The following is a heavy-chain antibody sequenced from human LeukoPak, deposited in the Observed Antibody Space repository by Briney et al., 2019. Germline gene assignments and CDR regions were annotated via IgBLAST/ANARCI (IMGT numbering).Heavy chain of an antibody. D-gene: IGHD3-10*01. CDR1: GFTFKDYA. CDR2: ITWNSGGI. J-gene: IGHJ3*01. Sequence: GGSLRLSCAASGFTFKDYAMHWVRQAPGKVREGVSYITWNSGGIGYADSVKGRFTISRDNAKNFLYLQMNSLRVEDTALYYCAKTAPYGYAFDAWGQGTMVTVSS. V-gene: IGHV3-9*01. CDR3: AKTAPYGYAFDA.